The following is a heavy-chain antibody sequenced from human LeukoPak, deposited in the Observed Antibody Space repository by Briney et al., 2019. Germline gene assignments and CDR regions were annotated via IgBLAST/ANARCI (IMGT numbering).Heavy chain of an antibody. CDR2: INSKGGNR. D-gene: IGHD3-3*01. CDR1: GFTFSSYA. Sequence: GGSLRLSCAASGFTFSSYALHWVRQAPGKGLEHVSAINSKGGNRYYADSVKGRFTISRDNSKNTLYLQMGSLRAEDMAVYYCARDPGRAGTTEWYYFDLWGQGTLVTVSS. V-gene: IGHV3-64*02. CDR3: ARDPGRAGTTEWYYFDL. J-gene: IGHJ4*02.